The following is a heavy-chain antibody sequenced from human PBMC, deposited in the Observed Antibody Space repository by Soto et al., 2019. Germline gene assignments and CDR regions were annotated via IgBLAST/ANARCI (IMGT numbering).Heavy chain of an antibody. CDR3: GREGRIAGMDY. CDR2: ITPMGGVT. J-gene: IGHJ4*02. D-gene: IGHD1-20*01. V-gene: IGHV1-69*01. CDR1: GDTFQNSA. Sequence: QVQLVQSGAEVKKPGSSVRVSCRASGDTFQNSAITWVRQAPGQGLEWMGEITPMGGVTKYAQKFEDRLTISADASTTTINMELRSLDSDDTAVYFCGREGRIAGMDYWGQGTLVTVSS.